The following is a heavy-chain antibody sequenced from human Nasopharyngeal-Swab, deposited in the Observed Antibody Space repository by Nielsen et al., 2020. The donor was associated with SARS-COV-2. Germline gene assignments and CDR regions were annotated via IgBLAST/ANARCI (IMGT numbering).Heavy chain of an antibody. CDR1: GDSIAYSTFY. CDR3: ARDFRGGSRGLHAFQI. V-gene: IGHV4-39*07. J-gene: IGHJ3*02. CDR2: IYYNGNT. Sequence: SETLSLTCTVSGDSIAYSTFYWGWIRQPPGKGLEWIGNIYYNGNTYQNPSLKSRLTISVDKSKNQFSLTLTSVTAADTAIYFCARDFRGGSRGLHAFQIWGRGTMVTVSS. D-gene: IGHD2-15*01.